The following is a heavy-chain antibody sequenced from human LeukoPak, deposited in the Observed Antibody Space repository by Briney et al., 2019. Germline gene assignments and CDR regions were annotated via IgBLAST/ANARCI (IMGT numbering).Heavy chain of an antibody. J-gene: IGHJ4*02. Sequence: ASVKVSCKVSEGTCSSYAISWVRQAPGQGLEWMGGIIPIFDTANYAQKFQDRVKITADESSSTAYMELISLRSEDTAVYYCARELTTGNGYAWGQGTLVTVSS. D-gene: IGHD5-12*01. CDR3: ARELTTGNGYA. V-gene: IGHV1-69*13. CDR1: EGTCSSYA. CDR2: IIPIFDTA.